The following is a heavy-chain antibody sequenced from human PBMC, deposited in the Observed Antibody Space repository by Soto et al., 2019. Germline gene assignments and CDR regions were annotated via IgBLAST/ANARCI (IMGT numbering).Heavy chain of an antibody. CDR3: ARVKRYCSGGSCHDYFDY. V-gene: IGHV4-59*13. CDR1: GGSISSYY. J-gene: IGHJ4*02. Sequence: SETLSLTCTVSGGSISSYYWSWIRQPPGKGLEWIGYIYYSGSTSYNPSLKSRVTISVDTSKNQFSLKLSSVTAADTAVYYCARVKRYCSGGSCHDYFDYWGQGTLVTVSS. CDR2: IYYSGST. D-gene: IGHD2-15*01.